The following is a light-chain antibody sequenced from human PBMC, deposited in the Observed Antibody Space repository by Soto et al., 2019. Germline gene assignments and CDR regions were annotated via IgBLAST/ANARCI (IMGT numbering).Light chain of an antibody. V-gene: IGKV3-20*01. CDR2: GSS. Sequence: EIVLTQSPGTLSSSLGERATLSCRASQSVRSSYLAWYQKKPGQAHRLLIYGSSSRATGIPDTFSGSGTGTDLTLTISRLELEDVELAYYQQYGSSPPPYTFGQGTKLEIK. CDR1: QSVRSSY. CDR3: QQYGSSPPPYT. J-gene: IGKJ2*01.